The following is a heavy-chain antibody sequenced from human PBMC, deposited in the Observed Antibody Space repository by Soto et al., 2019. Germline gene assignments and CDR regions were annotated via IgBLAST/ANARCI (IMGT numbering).Heavy chain of an antibody. CDR1: CGSISTNDYN. CDR2: IYHGGTT. V-gene: IGHV4-30-4*01. CDR3: ARGPSGDKVDY. J-gene: IGHJ4*02. Sequence: QVQLQESGPGLVKPSQTLSLTCTVSCGSISTNDYNCSWIRQSPDRVLEWIGHIYHGGTTYNTPSLTTRITISVDTSKKQFSLTLNSVSAADTAVYYCARGPSGDKVDYWGQSHLVTVSA. D-gene: IGHD7-27*01.